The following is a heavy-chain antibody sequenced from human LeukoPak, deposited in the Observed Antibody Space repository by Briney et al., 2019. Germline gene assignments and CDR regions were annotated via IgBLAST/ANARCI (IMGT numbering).Heavy chain of an antibody. CDR1: GGSFSGYH. Sequence: SETLSLTCAVYGGSFSGYHWSWIRQPPGKGLEWIGEINHSGSTNYNPSLKSRVTISVDTSKNQFSWKLSSVTAADTAVYYCARGRRIAAAVSNWFDPWGKGTLVTVSS. CDR2: INHSGST. V-gene: IGHV4-34*01. J-gene: IGHJ5*02. D-gene: IGHD6-13*01. CDR3: ARGRRIAAAVSNWFDP.